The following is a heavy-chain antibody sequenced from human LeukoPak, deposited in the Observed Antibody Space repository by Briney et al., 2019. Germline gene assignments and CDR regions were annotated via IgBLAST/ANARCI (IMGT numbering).Heavy chain of an antibody. CDR1: GFSFSNYA. D-gene: IGHD3-9*01. CDR3: AKWGDYDVLTGYYDSDY. J-gene: IGHJ4*02. V-gene: IGHV3-23*01. CDR2: ISGSDDST. Sequence: PGGSLRLSCAASGFSFSNYAMSWVRQVPGKGLEWVSAISGSDDSTYYADSVKGRFTISRDTSKNTLYLQMNSLRAEDTAVYYCAKWGDYDVLTGYYDSDYWGQGTLVTVSS.